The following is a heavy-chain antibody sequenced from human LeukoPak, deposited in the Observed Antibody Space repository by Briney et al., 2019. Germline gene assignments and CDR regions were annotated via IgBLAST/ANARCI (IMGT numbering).Heavy chain of an antibody. CDR3: TSGSYFS. CDR2: IKQDGTEK. CDR1: GFTFTTYW. Sequence: PGESLRLSCAASGFTFTTYWMSWVRQPPGKGLEWVANIKQDGTEKYYVDSVKGRFTISRDNAKNSLYLQMNSLRAEDTAVYFCTSGSYFSWGQGTLVTVSS. V-gene: IGHV3-7*01. D-gene: IGHD1-26*01. J-gene: IGHJ4*02.